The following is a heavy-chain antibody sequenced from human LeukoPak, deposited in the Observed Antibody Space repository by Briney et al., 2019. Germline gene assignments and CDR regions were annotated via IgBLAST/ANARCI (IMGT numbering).Heavy chain of an antibody. J-gene: IGHJ6*02. CDR3: ARSPPIGYCSSTSCYEMDV. Sequence: GGSLRLSCAASGFTFSSYAMSWVRQAPGKGLEWVSANCGSGGSTYYADSVKGRFTISRDNAKNSLYLQMNSLRAEDTAVYYCARSPPIGYCSSTSCYEMDVWGQGTTVTVSS. CDR1: GFTFSSYA. V-gene: IGHV3-23*01. CDR2: NCGSGGST. D-gene: IGHD2-2*01.